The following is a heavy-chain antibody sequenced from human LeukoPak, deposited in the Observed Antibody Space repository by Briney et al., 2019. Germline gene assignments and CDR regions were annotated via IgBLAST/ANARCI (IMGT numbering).Heavy chain of an antibody. J-gene: IGHJ4*02. Sequence: ASVKVSCKASGYTFTGYYIHWVRQAPGQGLEWMGWINPNSGGTIYAQNFQCRVTMTRDTSTSTAYMELTRLRSDDTAVYYCMRAEGEWLRVPDFWGQGTLVTVSS. V-gene: IGHV1-2*02. CDR2: INPNSGGT. D-gene: IGHD5-12*01. CDR3: MRAEGEWLRVPDF. CDR1: GYTFTGYY.